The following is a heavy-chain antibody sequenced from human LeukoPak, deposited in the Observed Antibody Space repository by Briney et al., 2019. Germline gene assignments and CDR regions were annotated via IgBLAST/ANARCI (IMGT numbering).Heavy chain of an antibody. CDR3: VRDPMTTNYFDY. J-gene: IGHJ4*02. CDR1: GGTFSSDA. CDR2: IIPIFGTA. V-gene: IGHV1-69*05. Sequence: SGKVSCKASGGTFSSDAINWVRQAPGQRLEWMGRIIPIFGTANYAQKFQGRVTITTDESTSTAYMELSSLRSEDTAVYYCVRDPMTTNYFDYWGQGTLVTVSS. D-gene: IGHD4-17*01.